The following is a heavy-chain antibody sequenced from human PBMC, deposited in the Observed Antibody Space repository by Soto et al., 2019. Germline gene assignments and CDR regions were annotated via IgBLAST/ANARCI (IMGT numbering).Heavy chain of an antibody. Sequence: GGSLRLSCAASGFTFSSYAMSWVCQAPGKGLEWVSAISGSGGSTYYADSVKGRFTISRDNSKNTLYLQMNSLRAEDTAVYYCAKDEWWFGELGPFDYWGQGTLVTVSS. CDR3: AKDEWWFGELGPFDY. CDR2: ISGSGGST. J-gene: IGHJ4*02. CDR1: GFTFSSYA. D-gene: IGHD3-10*01. V-gene: IGHV3-23*01.